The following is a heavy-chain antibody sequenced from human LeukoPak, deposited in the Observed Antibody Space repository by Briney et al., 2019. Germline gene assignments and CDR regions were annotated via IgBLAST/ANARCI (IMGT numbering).Heavy chain of an antibody. CDR2: IGTSSNNI. J-gene: IGHJ4*02. V-gene: IGHV3-21*01. D-gene: IGHD1-7*01. Sequence: GGSLRLSCAASGLTFSRYNMNWVRQAPRKGLEWVSSIGTSSNNIYYTDSVKGRFTISRDNAKNSLYLQVDSLRVEDTAVYFCASGTVGNYALDYWGQGTLVTVSS. CDR3: ASGTVGNYALDY. CDR1: GLTFSRYN.